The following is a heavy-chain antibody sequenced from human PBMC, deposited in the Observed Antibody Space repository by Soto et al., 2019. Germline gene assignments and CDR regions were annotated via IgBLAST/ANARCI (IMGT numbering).Heavy chain of an antibody. CDR2: ISGSGAST. V-gene: IGHV3-23*01. CDR1: GFTFSIYV. CDR3: AKIIQAEVVTSQIDY. D-gene: IGHD3-22*01. J-gene: IGHJ4*02. Sequence: GGSLRLSCEASGFTFSIYVMTWVRQAPGKGLEWVSGISGSGASTYYADSVKGRFTISRDNSKNMLFLQINSLRAEDTAVYYCAKIIQAEVVTSQIDYWGQGALVTVSS.